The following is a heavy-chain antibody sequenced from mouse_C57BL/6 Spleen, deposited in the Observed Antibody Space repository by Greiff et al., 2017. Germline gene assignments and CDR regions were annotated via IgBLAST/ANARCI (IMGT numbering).Heavy chain of an antibody. CDR2: IYPGGGDT. CDR1: GYAFSSYW. Sequence: VQLQQSGAELVKPGASVKISCKASGYAFSSYWMNWVKQRPGKGLEWIGQIYPGGGDTNYNGKFKGKATLTADKSSSTAYMQLSSLTSEDSAVYFCARLDYYGSSYGWFAYWGQGTLVTVSA. J-gene: IGHJ3*01. V-gene: IGHV1-80*01. D-gene: IGHD1-1*01. CDR3: ARLDYYGSSYGWFAY.